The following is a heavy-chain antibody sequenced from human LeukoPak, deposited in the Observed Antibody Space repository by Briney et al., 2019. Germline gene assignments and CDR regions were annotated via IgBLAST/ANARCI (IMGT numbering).Heavy chain of an antibody. CDR2: VYYTGST. CDR1: GGSISPYS. J-gene: IGHJ4*02. Sequence: SETLSLTCTVSGGSISPYSWSWIRQPPGKGLDWIGYVYYTGSTNYNPSLKSRVTISADTSRNQFSLKLSSVTAADTAVYYCARDTWALFDYWGQGTLVTVSS. V-gene: IGHV4-59*01. D-gene: IGHD7-27*01. CDR3: ARDTWALFDY.